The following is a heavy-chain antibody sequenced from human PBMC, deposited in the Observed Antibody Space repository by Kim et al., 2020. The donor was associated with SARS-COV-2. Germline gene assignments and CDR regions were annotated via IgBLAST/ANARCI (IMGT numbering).Heavy chain of an antibody. D-gene: IGHD3-10*01. Sequence: SETLSLTCTVSGGSISSSSYYWGWIRQPPGKGLEWIGSIHYSGSTYYNPSLKSRVTISVDTSKNQFSLKLSSVTAADTAVYYCARRRHPVWFGELFPGYGRDVWGQGTTVTVSS. CDR3: ARRRHPVWFGELFPGYGRDV. CDR1: GGSISSSSYY. V-gene: IGHV4-39*01. J-gene: IGHJ6*02. CDR2: IHYSGST.